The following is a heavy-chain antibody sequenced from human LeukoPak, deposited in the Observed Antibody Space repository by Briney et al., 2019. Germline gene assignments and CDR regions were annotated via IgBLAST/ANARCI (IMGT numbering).Heavy chain of an antibody. CDR1: GGSFSGYY. CDR2: INHSGST. V-gene: IGHV4-34*01. CDR3: ARHPLRGGFDY. J-gene: IGHJ4*02. Sequence: SETLSLTCAVYGGSFSGYYWSWIRQPPGKGLEWIGEINHSGSTNYNPSLKSRVSISLDTSKNQFSLKLNSVTAADTAVYFCARHPLRGGFDYWGQGTLVTVSS.